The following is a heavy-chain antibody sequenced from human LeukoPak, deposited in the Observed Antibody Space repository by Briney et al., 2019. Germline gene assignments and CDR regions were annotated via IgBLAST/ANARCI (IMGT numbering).Heavy chain of an antibody. CDR2: MNPNSGNT. Sequence: ASGKVSCKASGYTFTSYVVNWVGRATGQGVEGRGWMNPNSGNTGCAQKFQGRVPMTRHTSISTAYMALSSLRSEDTAVYYCARGGSSSSAFDYWGQGTLVTVSS. CDR1: GYTFTSYV. D-gene: IGHD6-6*01. CDR3: ARGGSSSSAFDY. V-gene: IGHV1-8*01. J-gene: IGHJ4*02.